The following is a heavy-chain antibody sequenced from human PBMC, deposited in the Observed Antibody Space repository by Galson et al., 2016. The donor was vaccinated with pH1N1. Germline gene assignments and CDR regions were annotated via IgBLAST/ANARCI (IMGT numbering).Heavy chain of an antibody. D-gene: IGHD3-9*01. CDR2: IFPSGST. V-gene: IGHV4-61*02. CDR1: GDSITSGTYNY. J-gene: IGHJ4*02. Sequence: TLSLTCKVSGDSITSGTYNYWSWIRQPAGKGLEWIGRIFPSGSTDYNPSLKSRVTMSIDTSKDQFSLRLSSVTAADTAVYYCARARAPEHFDWLSYFDSWGQGTLVIVSS. CDR3: ARARAPEHFDWLSYFDS.